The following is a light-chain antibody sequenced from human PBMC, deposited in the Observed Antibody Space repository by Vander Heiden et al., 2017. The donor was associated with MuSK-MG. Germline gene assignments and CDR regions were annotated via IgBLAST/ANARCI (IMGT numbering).Light chain of an antibody. J-gene: IGKJ4*01. CDR1: QDISNY. CDR2: DAS. CDR3: QQYDNLPLT. Sequence: DIQMTQSPSFLSPSVGDRVTITCQARQDISNYLNWYQQKPGKAPKLLIYDASNLETGVPSRFSGSGSGTDFTFTISSLQPEDIATYYCQQYDNLPLTFGGGTKVEIK. V-gene: IGKV1-33*01.